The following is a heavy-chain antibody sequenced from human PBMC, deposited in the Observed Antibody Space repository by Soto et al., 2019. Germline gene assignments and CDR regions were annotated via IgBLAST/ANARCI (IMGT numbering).Heavy chain of an antibody. CDR3: ARDPNFWSGHNSMDV. J-gene: IGHJ6*03. Sequence: GGSLRLCCAASGFSISRYSTNWVRQAPGKGLEWVSSISSSSSYIYYADSVKGRFTISRDNAKNSLYLQMNSLRAEDTAVYYCARDPNFWSGHNSMDVWGKGTTVTVSS. CDR2: ISSSSSYI. V-gene: IGHV3-21*01. D-gene: IGHD3-3*01. CDR1: GFSISRYS.